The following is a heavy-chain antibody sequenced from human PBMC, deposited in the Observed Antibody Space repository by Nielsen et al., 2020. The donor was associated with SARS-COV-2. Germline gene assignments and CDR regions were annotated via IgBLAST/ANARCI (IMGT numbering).Heavy chain of an antibody. J-gene: IGHJ4*02. Sequence: GGSLRLSCSASGFTFIAYEMNWVRQAPGKGLEWVSVIYSGGSTYYADSVKGRFTISRHNSKNTLYLQMNSLRAEDTAVYYCARDLGGVFDYWGQGTLVTVSS. CDR2: IYSGGST. CDR1: GFTFIAYE. D-gene: IGHD3-16*01. CDR3: ARDLGGVFDY. V-gene: IGHV3-53*04.